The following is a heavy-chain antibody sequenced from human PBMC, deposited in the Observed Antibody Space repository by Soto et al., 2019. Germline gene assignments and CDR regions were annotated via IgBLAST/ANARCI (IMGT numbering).Heavy chain of an antibody. Sequence: PSVTPSDPGTVWRESSRSLGSRRGKKRKPPGKGLEWIGSIYYTGTTYYNPSLKSRVTITVDTSKKQFSLKLTSVTAADTVLYYCGQGLGGRLLVFASWGQGTLVPVSS. D-gene: IGHD1-26*01. CDR3: GQGLGGRLLVFAS. V-gene: IGHV4-39*05. CDR1: RESSRSLGSR. CDR2: IYYTGTT. J-gene: IGHJ4*02.